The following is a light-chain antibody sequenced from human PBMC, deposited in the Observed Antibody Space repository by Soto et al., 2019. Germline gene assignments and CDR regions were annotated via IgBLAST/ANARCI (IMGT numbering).Light chain of an antibody. J-gene: IGKJ1*01. Sequence: IVLTQSPATLSLSPGERATLSCRASQSVSSYLAWYQQKPGQAPRLLIYGASTRATGIPDRFSGSGSGTDFTLTISRLEPEDSAVYYCQQYGSSPTWTFGQGTKVDI. CDR1: QSVSSY. V-gene: IGKV3-20*01. CDR3: QQYGSSPTWT. CDR2: GAS.